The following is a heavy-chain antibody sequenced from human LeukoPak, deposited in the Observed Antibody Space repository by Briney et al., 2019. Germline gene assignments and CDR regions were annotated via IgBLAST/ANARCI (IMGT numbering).Heavy chain of an antibody. CDR3: ARETYFYDSGGYPHNYFDY. J-gene: IGHJ4*02. Sequence: GGSLRLSCAASGFTISTYTMNWVRQVPGKGLEWLSYINSRDGSIDYADSVQGRFTISRDNAKNSLYLQMNSLRAEDTAVYYCARETYFYDSGGYPHNYFDYWGQGNLVTVSS. V-gene: IGHV3-48*01. D-gene: IGHD3-22*01. CDR2: INSRDGSI. CDR1: GFTISTYT.